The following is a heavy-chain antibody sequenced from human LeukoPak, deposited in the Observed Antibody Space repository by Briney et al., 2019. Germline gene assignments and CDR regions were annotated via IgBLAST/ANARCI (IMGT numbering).Heavy chain of an antibody. CDR1: GGTFSSYA. D-gene: IGHD5-24*01. CDR3: ARGAGYLYYFDY. V-gene: IGHV1-69*04. J-gene: IGHJ4*02. CDR2: IIPILGIA. Sequence: VASVKVSCKASGGTFSSYAISWVRQAPGQGLEWMGRIIPILGIANYAQKLQGRVTMTTDTSTSTAYMELRSLRSDDTAVYYCARGAGYLYYFDYWGQGTLVTVSS.